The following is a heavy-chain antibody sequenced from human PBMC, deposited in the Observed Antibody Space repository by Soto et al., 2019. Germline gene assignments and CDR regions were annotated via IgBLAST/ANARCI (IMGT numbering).Heavy chain of an antibody. D-gene: IGHD6-19*01. CDR2: INAANGYT. CDR1: GYSFTSFP. J-gene: IGHJ4*02. CDR3: ARGGGLGD. Sequence: QVQLVQSGAEVKKPGASVKVSCKASGYSFTSFPIHWVRQAPGQGLECMGWINAANGYTRYSQKFQGRVTITRDTSATTAYMDLSSLTSEDTAVYYCARGGGLGDWGQGTLITVSS. V-gene: IGHV1-3*01.